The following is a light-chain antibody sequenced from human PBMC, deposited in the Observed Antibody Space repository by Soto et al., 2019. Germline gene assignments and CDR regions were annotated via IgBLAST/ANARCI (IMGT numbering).Light chain of an antibody. J-gene: IGKJ1*01. CDR2: DAS. CDR1: QSVSSSY. V-gene: IGKV3D-20*02. CDR3: QQRSNWPPT. Sequence: EIVLTQSPGTLSLSPVERATLSCRASQSVSSSYLAWYQQKPGQAPRLLIYDASTRATGIPARFSGNGSGTDFTLTITSLEPEDFAVYYCQQRSNWPPTFGQGTKVDIK.